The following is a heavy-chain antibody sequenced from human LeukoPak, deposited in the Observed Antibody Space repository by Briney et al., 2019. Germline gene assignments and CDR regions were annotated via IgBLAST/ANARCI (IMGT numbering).Heavy chain of an antibody. CDR3: ARDGDHYYESSRLYRDY. CDR1: GFTFSSYW. Sequence: PGGSLRLSCAASGFTFSSYWMSWVRQAPGKGLEWVANIKQDGSEKYYVDSVKGRFTISRDNAKNSLYLQMNSLITEDTAVYYCARDGDHYYESSRLYRDYWGHGALVTVSS. V-gene: IGHV3-7*01. J-gene: IGHJ4*01. D-gene: IGHD3-22*01. CDR2: IKQDGSEK.